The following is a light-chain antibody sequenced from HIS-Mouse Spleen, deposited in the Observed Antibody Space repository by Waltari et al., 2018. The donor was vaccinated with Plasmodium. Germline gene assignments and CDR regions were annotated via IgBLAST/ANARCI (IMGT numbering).Light chain of an antibody. CDR3: CSYAGSYTYV. CDR1: SSDVGGYNY. Sequence: QSALTQPRSVSGSPGQSVTISCTGTSSDVGGYNYVSWYQQHPGKAPKLMIYYVIKRPSGVPDRFSGSKSGNTASLTNSGRQAEYEADYYCCSYAGSYTYVFGTGTKVTVL. J-gene: IGLJ1*01. V-gene: IGLV2-11*01. CDR2: YVI.